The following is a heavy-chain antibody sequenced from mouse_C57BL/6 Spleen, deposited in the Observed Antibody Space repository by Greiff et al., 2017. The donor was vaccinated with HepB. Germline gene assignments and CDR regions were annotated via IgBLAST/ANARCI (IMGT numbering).Heavy chain of an antibody. CDR2: INPYNGDT. J-gene: IGHJ2*01. CDR1: GYSFTGYF. CDR3: ARSFSSGYPYYFDY. V-gene: IGHV1-20*01. D-gene: IGHD3-2*02. Sequence: DVQLQESGPELVKPGDSVKISCKASGYSFTGYFMNWVMQSHGKSLEWIGRINPYNGDTFYNQKFKGKATLTVDKSSSTAHMELRSLTSEDSAVYYCARSFSSGYPYYFDYWGQGTTLTVSS.